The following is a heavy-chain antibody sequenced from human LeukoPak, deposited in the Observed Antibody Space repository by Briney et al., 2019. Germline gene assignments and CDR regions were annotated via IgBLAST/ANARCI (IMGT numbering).Heavy chain of an antibody. D-gene: IGHD2-2*02. V-gene: IGHV3-13*01. Sequence: GGSLRLSCAASGFTFSSYDMHWVRQATGKGLEWVSAIGTAGDTYYPGSVKGRFTISRENAKNSLYLQMNSLRAGDTAVYYCARGLDTRDPLHYYYYGMDVWGQGTTVTVSS. CDR3: ARGLDTRDPLHYYYYGMDV. J-gene: IGHJ6*02. CDR2: IGTAGDT. CDR1: GFTFSSYD.